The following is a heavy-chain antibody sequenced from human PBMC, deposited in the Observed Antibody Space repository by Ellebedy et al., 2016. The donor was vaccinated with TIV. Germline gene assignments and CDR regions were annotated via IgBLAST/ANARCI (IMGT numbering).Heavy chain of an antibody. CDR2: IYYSGST. J-gene: IGHJ4*02. Sequence: SETLSLTXTVSGGSISSYYWSWIRQPPGKGLEWIGYIYYSGSTNYNPSLKSRVTISVDTSKNQFSLKLSSVTAADTAVYYCARAPKWGFDYWGQGTLVTVSS. CDR1: GGSISSYY. CDR3: ARAPKWGFDY. D-gene: IGHD1-26*01. V-gene: IGHV4-59*01.